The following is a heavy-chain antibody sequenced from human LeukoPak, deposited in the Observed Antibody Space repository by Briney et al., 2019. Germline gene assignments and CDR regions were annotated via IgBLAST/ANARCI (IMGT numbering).Heavy chain of an antibody. CDR3: AKLEVGATFDY. J-gene: IGHJ4*02. V-gene: IGHV3-30*18. Sequence: GGSLRLSCAASGFTFSSYGMHWVRQAPGKGLEWVPVISYDGSNKYYADSVKGRFTISRDNSKNTLYLQMNSLRAEDTAVYYCAKLEVGATFDYWGQGTLVTVSS. CDR2: ISYDGSNK. CDR1: GFTFSSYG. D-gene: IGHD1-26*01.